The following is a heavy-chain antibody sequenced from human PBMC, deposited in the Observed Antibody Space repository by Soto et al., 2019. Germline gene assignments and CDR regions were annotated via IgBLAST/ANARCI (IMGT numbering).Heavy chain of an antibody. CDR1: GGSISSGGYY. CDR3: ARASDSSSWYRLDY. D-gene: IGHD6-13*01. Sequence: QVQLQESGPGLVKPSQTLSLTCTVSGGSISSGGYYWSWIRQHPGKGLEWIGYIYYSVSTYYNPSLKIRVTISVDTSKNQFSLKLSSVTAADTAVYYCARASDSSSWYRLDYWGQGTLVTVSS. CDR2: IYYSVST. V-gene: IGHV4-31*03. J-gene: IGHJ4*02.